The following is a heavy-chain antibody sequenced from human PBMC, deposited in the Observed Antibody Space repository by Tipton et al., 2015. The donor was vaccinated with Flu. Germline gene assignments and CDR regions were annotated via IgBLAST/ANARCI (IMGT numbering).Heavy chain of an antibody. V-gene: IGHV3-49*03. CDR2: IRSKVYGGTT. Sequence: VQLVQSGGGLVQPGRSLRLSCTGSGFTFGNYAVIWFRQAPGKGLEWVSFIRSKVYGGTTEYAASVKGGFTISRDDSKSIAYLQMNSLKTEDTAVYYCARGLPLGYWGQGTLVTVSS. CDR3: ARGLPLGY. J-gene: IGHJ4*02. CDR1: GFTFGNYA.